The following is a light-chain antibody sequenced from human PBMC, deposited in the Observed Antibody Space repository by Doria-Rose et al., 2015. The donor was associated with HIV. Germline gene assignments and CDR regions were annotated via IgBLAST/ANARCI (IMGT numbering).Light chain of an antibody. CDR1: SSDVGNYNL. Sequence: SPGPSITISCTGTSSDVGNYNLVSWYQQHPGKAPKLMIYEVNKRPSGVSNRFSGSKSGNTASLTISGLQAEDEADYYCCSYAGSAYVFGTGTKVTVL. V-gene: IGLV2-23*02. J-gene: IGLJ1*01. CDR3: CSYAGSAYV. CDR2: EVN.